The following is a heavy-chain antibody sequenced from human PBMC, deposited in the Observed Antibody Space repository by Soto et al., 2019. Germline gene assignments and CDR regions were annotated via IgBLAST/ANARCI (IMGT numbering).Heavy chain of an antibody. J-gene: IGHJ4*01. CDR3: AHRLTLNSDWNYGRFDY. CDR2: IYWDDDK. Sequence: FGATLVNPTKTLTLTCTFSGFSLTTYGVGVGWVRQPPGKALEWLALIYWDDDKRYSPSLKTRLTITKDTSKNHEVLTMTNMDPVDTATYYCAHRLTLNSDWNYGRFDYWGQGTLVTVSS. CDR1: GFSLTTYGVG. D-gene: IGHD1-7*01. V-gene: IGHV2-5*02.